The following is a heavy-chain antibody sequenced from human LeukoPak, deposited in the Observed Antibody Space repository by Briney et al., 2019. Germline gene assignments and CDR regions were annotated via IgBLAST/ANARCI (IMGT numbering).Heavy chain of an antibody. V-gene: IGHV4-39*01. CDR2: IYYRGST. CDR1: GGSISSSNW. D-gene: IGHD6-13*01. CDR3: ARREGSSWFYFDY. Sequence: PSETLSLTCAVSGGSISSSNWWSWVRQPPGKGLEWIGSIYYRGSTSYNPPLKRRVAISVDTSKNQFSLRLTSVTAADTAVYYCARREGSSWFYFDYWGQGTLVTVSS. J-gene: IGHJ4*02.